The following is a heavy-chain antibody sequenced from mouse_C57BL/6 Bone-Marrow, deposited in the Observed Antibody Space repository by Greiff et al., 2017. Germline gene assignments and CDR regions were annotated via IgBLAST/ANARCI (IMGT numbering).Heavy chain of an antibody. V-gene: IGHV1-64*01. D-gene: IGHD1-1*01. Sequence: VQLQQSGAELVKPGASVKLSCKASGYTFTSYWMHWVKQRPGQGLEWIGMIHPNSGSTNYNEKFKSKATLTVDKSSSTAYMQLSSLTSEDSAVYYIARKHCYGSSVDYWGRGTALTVSS. CDR3: ARKHCYGSSVDY. CDR1: GYTFTSYW. J-gene: IGHJ2*01. CDR2: IHPNSGST.